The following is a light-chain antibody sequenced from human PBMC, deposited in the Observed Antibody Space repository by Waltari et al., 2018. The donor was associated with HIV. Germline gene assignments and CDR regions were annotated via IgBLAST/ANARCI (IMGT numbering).Light chain of an antibody. Sequence: QPVLTQPPSASASLGASVTLTCTLSGSVYRHYPVDWYQDRPGKGPRFVMRVGTGGLVGSRGEGIPDRFSGLASGPNRFLTIRNIQEEDESDFYCGSDHGSGGSFVYVFGTGTRVTV. CDR1: GSVYRHYP. CDR3: GSDHGSGGSFVYV. J-gene: IGLJ1*01. V-gene: IGLV9-49*03. CDR2: VGTGGLVG.